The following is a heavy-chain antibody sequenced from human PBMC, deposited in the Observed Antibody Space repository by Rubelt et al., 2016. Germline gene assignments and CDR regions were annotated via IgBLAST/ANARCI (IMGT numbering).Heavy chain of an antibody. J-gene: IGHJ3*02. CDR3: ARGLPYGSIDAFDI. Sequence: QVQLQESGPGLVKPSETLSLTCTVSGGSISSYYWSWIRQPPGKGLEWIGYIYYSGSTNYNPSLMGRATISVDTSKKQFSLRLSSVTAADTAGYYCARGLPYGSIDAFDIWGQGTMVTVSS. D-gene: IGHD2-2*02. CDR2: IYYSGST. V-gene: IGHV4-59*01. CDR1: GGSISSYY.